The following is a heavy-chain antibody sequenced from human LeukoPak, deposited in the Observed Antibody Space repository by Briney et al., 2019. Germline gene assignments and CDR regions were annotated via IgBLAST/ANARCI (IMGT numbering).Heavy chain of an antibody. CDR3: AKGGKWDVTPFDY. Sequence: GGSLRLSCAASGFTFTSYSMNWVRQAPGKGLEWVSTISGGGGSTYYADSVKGRFTISRDNSKNPLYLQVNSLRAEDTAVYYCAKGGKWDVTPFDYWGQGTLVTVSS. V-gene: IGHV3-23*01. D-gene: IGHD1-26*01. CDR1: GFTFTSYS. CDR2: ISGGGGST. J-gene: IGHJ4*02.